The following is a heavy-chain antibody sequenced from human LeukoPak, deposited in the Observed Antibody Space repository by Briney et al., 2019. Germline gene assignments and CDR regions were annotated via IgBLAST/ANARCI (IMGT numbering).Heavy chain of an antibody. Sequence: GGSLRLSCVASGFTFSSYTMHWVRQAPGKGLEWVAVISYDGSNKHYADSVQGRFSISRDNYKNTLYLQMNSLRVEDTAVYYCAKGWNTVDYWGQGTLVTVSS. CDR2: ISYDGSNK. J-gene: IGHJ4*02. CDR1: GFTFSSYT. D-gene: IGHD4-17*01. CDR3: AKGWNTVDY. V-gene: IGHV3-30*04.